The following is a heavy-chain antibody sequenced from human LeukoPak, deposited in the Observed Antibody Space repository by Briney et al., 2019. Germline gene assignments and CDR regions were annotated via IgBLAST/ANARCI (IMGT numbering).Heavy chain of an antibody. CDR2: IYHSGST. CDR1: GGSISSGGYS. Sequence: SETLSLTCAVSGGSISSGGYSWGWIRQPPGRGLEWIGYIYHSGSTYYNPSLKSRVTISVDRSKNQFSLKLSSVTAADTAVYYCARARDWFDPWGQGTLVTVSS. J-gene: IGHJ5*02. V-gene: IGHV4-30-2*01. CDR3: ARARDWFDP.